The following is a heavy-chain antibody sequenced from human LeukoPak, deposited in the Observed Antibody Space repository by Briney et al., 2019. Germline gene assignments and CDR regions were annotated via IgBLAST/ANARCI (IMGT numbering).Heavy chain of an antibody. CDR2: ISGNGVTT. CDR3: VADGRDGYNIYFHH. CDR1: GFTFSISA. V-gene: IGHV3-64D*06. J-gene: IGHJ1*01. D-gene: IGHD5-24*01. Sequence: GGSLRLSCSASGFTFSISAMHWVRQAPGKGLEYVSVISGNGVTTSYADSVKGRFTISRDNSKNTVYLQMSSLRAEDTAVYYCVADGRDGYNIYFHHWGQGTLVTVSS.